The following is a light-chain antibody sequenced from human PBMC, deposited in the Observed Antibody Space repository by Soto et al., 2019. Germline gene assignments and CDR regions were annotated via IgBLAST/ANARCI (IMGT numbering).Light chain of an antibody. CDR2: GNS. CDR3: QSSDSSLNV. CDR1: SSNIGAGYD. V-gene: IGLV1-40*01. J-gene: IGLJ1*01. Sequence: VLTQPPSVSGAPGQRVTISCTGSSSNIGAGYDVHWYQQLPGTAPKLLIYGNSNRPSGVPDRFSGSKPGTSASLAITGLQAEDEADYYCQSSDSSLNVFGTGTKVTVL.